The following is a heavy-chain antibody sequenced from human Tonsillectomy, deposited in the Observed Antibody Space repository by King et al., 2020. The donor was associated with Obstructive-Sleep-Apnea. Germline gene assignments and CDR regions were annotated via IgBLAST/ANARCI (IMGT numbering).Heavy chain of an antibody. CDR1: GYTFNYYW. Sequence: QLVQSGAEMKKPGESLNISCKTSGYTFNYYWIGWVRQMPGKGLEWMGVIYPGDSDTRYSPSFQGQVTISADKSISTASLQWSSLKASDTAIYFCARLRGHTELPHAFDIWGQGTMVTVSS. CDR3: ARLRGHTELPHAFDI. D-gene: IGHD1-26*01. V-gene: IGHV5-51*01. J-gene: IGHJ3*02. CDR2: IYPGDSDT.